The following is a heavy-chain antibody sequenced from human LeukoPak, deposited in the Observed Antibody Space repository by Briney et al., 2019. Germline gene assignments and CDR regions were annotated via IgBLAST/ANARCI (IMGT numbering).Heavy chain of an antibody. CDR3: ARELRKRAFDI. CDR1: GGSFSGYY. CDR2: INHSGST. J-gene: IGHJ3*02. Sequence: PSETLSLTCAVYGGSFSGYYWSWIRKPPGKGLEWIGEINHSGSTNYNPSLKSRVTISVDTSKNQFSLKLSSVTAADTAVYYCARELRKRAFDIWGQGTMVTVSS. V-gene: IGHV4-34*01. D-gene: IGHD4-17*01.